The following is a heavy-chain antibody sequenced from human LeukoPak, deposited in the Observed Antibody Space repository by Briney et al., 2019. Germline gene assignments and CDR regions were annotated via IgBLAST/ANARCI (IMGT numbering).Heavy chain of an antibody. D-gene: IGHD3-22*01. CDR3: ARPGEVYYYDSSGYPAHYFDY. CDR2: IYYSGST. Sequence: GWVRQMPGKGPEWMGSIYYSGSTYYNPSLKSRVTISVDTSKNQFSLKLSSVTAADTAVYYCARPGEVYYYDSSGYPAHYFDYWGQGTLVTVSS. J-gene: IGHJ4*02. V-gene: IGHV4-39*01.